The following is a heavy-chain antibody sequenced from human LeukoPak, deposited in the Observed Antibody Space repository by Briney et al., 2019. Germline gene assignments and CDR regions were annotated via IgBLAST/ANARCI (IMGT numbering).Heavy chain of an antibody. Sequence: GGSLRLSCAVSGFTVSSTYMSWVRQAPGKGLEWVSILYSSGSTHYADFVKGRFTISRDISKNSVYLQLNSLRADDTAVYYCARVTGYMIEDYFDYWGQGTLVTVSS. J-gene: IGHJ4*02. CDR1: GFTVSSTY. CDR2: LYSSGST. CDR3: ARVTGYMIEDYFDY. V-gene: IGHV3-53*01. D-gene: IGHD3-22*01.